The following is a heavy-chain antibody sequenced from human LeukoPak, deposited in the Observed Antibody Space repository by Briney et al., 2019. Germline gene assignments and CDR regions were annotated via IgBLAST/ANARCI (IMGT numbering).Heavy chain of an antibody. CDR1: GGSISSGGYY. Sequence: PSQTLSLTCTVSGGSISSGGYYWSWIRQHPGKGLEWIGYIYYSGSTYYNPSLKSRVAISVDTSKNQFSLKLSSVTAADTAVYYCARVPGANYYDSSGYYYFDYWGQGTPVTVSS. J-gene: IGHJ4*02. V-gene: IGHV4-31*03. D-gene: IGHD3-22*01. CDR3: ARVPGANYYDSSGYYYFDY. CDR2: IYYSGST.